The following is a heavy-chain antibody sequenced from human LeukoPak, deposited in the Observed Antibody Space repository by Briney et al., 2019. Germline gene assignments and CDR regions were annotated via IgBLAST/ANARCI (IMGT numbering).Heavy chain of an antibody. J-gene: IGHJ5*02. D-gene: IGHD6-13*01. CDR1: GFTFSSYA. CDR3: AQNHKGSSWYGMGNDWFDP. CDR2: ISYDGSNK. V-gene: IGHV3-30-3*01. Sequence: PGRSLRLSCAASGFTFSSYAMHWVRQAPGKGLEWVAVISYDGSNKYYADSVKGRFTISRDNSKNTLYLQMNSLRAEDTAVYYCAQNHKGSSWYGMGNDWFDPWGQGTLVTVSS.